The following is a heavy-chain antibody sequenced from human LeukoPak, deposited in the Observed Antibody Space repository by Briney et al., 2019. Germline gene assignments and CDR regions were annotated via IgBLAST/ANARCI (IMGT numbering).Heavy chain of an antibody. CDR3: ARDLPPYYFDY. V-gene: IGHV1-69*04. Sequence: SVKVSCKASGGIFSSYAISWVRQAPGQGLEWMGRIIPILGIANYAQKFQGRVTITADKSTSTAYMDLSSLRSEDTAVYYCARDLPPYYFDYWGQGTLVSVSS. CDR1: GGIFSSYA. J-gene: IGHJ4*02. CDR2: IIPILGIA.